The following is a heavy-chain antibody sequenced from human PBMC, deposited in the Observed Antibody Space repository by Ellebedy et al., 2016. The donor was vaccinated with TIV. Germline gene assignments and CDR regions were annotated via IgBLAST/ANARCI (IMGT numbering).Heavy chain of an antibody. CDR3: AILSGATRGYNNYGMDV. CDR2: INSDGSST. CDR1: GFTFGRHW. J-gene: IGHJ6*02. V-gene: IGHV3-74*01. Sequence: GESLKISCAASGFTFGRHWMHWVRQAPGKGLVWVSRINSDGSSTNYADSVKGRFTISRDNAKNTLYLQMNSLRAEDTAVYYCAILSGATRGYNNYGMDVWGQGTTVTVSS. D-gene: IGHD5-12*01.